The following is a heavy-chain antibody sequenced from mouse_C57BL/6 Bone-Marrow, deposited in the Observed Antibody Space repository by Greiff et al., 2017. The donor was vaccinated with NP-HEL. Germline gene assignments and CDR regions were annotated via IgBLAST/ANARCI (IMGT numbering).Heavy chain of an antibody. D-gene: IGHD2-12*01. CDR1: GYAFTNYL. V-gene: IGHV1-54*01. CDR3: ARGCYDYWYFDV. Sequence: QVQLQQSGAELVRPGTSVKVSCKASGYAFTNYLIEWVKQRPGQGLEWIGVINPGSGGTNYNEKFKGKATLTADKSSSTAYMQLSSLTSEDSAVYFCARGCYDYWYFDVWGTGTTVTVSS. CDR2: INPGSGGT. J-gene: IGHJ1*03.